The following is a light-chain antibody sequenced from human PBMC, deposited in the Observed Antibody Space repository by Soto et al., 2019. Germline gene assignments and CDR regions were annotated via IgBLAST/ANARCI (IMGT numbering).Light chain of an antibody. J-gene: IGLJ3*02. CDR2: GNS. Sequence: QSVLTQPPSVSGAQGQRVTISCTGSRSNIGAGYDVHWYQQLPGTAPKLLIYGNSNRPSGVPDRFSGSKSGTSASLAITGLQAEDEADYYCPSYDSSLSGWVFGGGTKLTVL. V-gene: IGLV1-40*01. CDR3: PSYDSSLSGWV. CDR1: RSNIGAGYD.